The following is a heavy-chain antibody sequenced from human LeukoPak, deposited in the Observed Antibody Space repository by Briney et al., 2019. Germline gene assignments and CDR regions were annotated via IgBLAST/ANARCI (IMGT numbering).Heavy chain of an antibody. CDR3: AKTSEIPSFSDYYGMDV. CDR1: VFTFDDYA. J-gene: IGHJ6*02. V-gene: IGHV3-9*01. D-gene: IGHD2-2*02. CDR2: FRWNSGSI. Sequence: GGSLRLSCAACVFTFDDYAMHWARPAPGKGLEWVSGFRWNSGSIAYADSVKGRFTISRDNAKNSLYLQMNSLRAEDTALYYCAKTSEIPSFSDYYGMDVWGQGTTVTVSS.